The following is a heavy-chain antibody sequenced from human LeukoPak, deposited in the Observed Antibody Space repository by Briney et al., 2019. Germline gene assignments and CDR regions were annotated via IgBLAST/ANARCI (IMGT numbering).Heavy chain of an antibody. V-gene: IGHV3-74*01. CDR1: GFTFSSYW. J-gene: IGHJ4*02. D-gene: IGHD6-19*01. Sequence: GGSLRLSCAASGFTFSSYWMHWVRQAPGKGLVWVSNINSHGGSTTYADSVKGRFTISRDNAKNTLYLQMNSLRAEDTAVYYCARNVGSGWVGNWGQGTLVTVSS. CDR2: INSHGGST. CDR3: ARNVGSGWVGN.